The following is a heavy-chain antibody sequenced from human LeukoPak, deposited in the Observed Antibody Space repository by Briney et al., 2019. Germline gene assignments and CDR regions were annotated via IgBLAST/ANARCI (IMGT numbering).Heavy chain of an antibody. Sequence: SETLSLTCTVSGGSISSSSYYWGWIRQPPGKGLEWIGSIYYSGSTYYNPSLKSRVTISVDTSKNQFSLKLSSVTAADTAVYYCARVEGGSYWGFDYWGQGTLVTVSS. CDR3: ARVEGGSYWGFDY. D-gene: IGHD1-26*01. V-gene: IGHV4-39*07. J-gene: IGHJ4*02. CDR1: GGSISSSSYY. CDR2: IYYSGST.